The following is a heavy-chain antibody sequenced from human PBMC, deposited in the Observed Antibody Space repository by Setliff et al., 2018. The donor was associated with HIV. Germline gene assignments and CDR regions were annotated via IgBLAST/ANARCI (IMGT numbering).Heavy chain of an antibody. CDR2: INTNTGNP. J-gene: IGHJ4*02. CDR1: GYTFTSYA. CDR3: AKGAYQYYDSSGYYQGNFDY. Sequence: ASVKVSCKASGYTFTSYAMIWVRQASGQGLEWMGWINTNTGNPMYPQDFTGRFVFSLDTSVSTAYLQISSLKAEDTAVYYCAKGAYQYYDSSGYYQGNFDYWGQGTLVTVSS. D-gene: IGHD3-22*01. V-gene: IGHV7-4-1*02.